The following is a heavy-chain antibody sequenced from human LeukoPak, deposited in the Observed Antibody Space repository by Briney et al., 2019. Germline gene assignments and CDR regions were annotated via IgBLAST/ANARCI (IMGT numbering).Heavy chain of an antibody. CDR3: ARAVTSTEGY. D-gene: IGHD4-17*01. Sequence: GGSLRLSCAASGFVFSSYWMTWVRQAPGKGLEWVASINEGGSGKYYVDSVKGRFTISRDNAQKSLYLEMHSLRAGDTAVYYCARAVTSTEGYWGQGTLVTVSS. V-gene: IGHV3-7*03. CDR1: GFVFSSYW. CDR2: INEGGSGK. J-gene: IGHJ4*02.